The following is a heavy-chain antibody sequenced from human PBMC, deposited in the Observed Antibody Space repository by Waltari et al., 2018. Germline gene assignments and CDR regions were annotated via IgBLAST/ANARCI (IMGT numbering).Heavy chain of an antibody. CDR3: AVDYGGNGIDY. J-gene: IGHJ4*02. CDR1: GGSISSSSYY. Sequence: QLQLQESGPGLVKPSETLSLTCTVSGGSISSSSYYWGWIRQPPGKGLEWIGSIYYRGSTYYNPSLKSRVTISVDTSKNQFSLKLSSVTAADTAVYYCAVDYGGNGIDYWGQGTLVTVSS. CDR2: IYYRGST. D-gene: IGHD4-17*01. V-gene: IGHV4-39*01.